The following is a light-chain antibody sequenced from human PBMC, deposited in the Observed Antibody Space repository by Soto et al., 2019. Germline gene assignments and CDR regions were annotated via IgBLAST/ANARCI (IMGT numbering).Light chain of an antibody. CDR3: AAWDDSLNGVV. CDR1: SSNIGSNT. CDR2: SNN. Sequence: QSVLTQPPSASGTPGQRVTISCSGSSSNIGSNTVNWYQQLPGTAPKLLIYSNNQRPSGVPDRFSGSKSGTSASLAISGLXXXXXXXXYCAAWDDSLNGVVFGGGTKLTV. J-gene: IGLJ2*01. V-gene: IGLV1-44*01.